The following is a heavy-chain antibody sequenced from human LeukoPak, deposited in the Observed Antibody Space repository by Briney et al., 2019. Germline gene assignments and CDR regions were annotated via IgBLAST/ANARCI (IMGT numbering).Heavy chain of an antibody. CDR3: ARDNDILTGTLGLDC. CDR2: IYYSGST. CDR1: GGSISSYY. Sequence: SETLSLTCTVSGGSISSYYWSWIRQPPGKGLEWIGYIYYSGSTNYNPSLKSRVTISVDTSKTQLSLKLRSVTAADTAVYYCARDNDILTGTLGLDCWGQGGLVTVSS. D-gene: IGHD3-9*01. V-gene: IGHV4-59*12. J-gene: IGHJ4*02.